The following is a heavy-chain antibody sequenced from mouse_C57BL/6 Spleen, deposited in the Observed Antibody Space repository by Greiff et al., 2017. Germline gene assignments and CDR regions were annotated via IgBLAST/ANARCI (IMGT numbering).Heavy chain of an antibody. Sequence: VQLQQSGPELVKPGASVKISCKASGYAFSSSWMNWVKQRPGKGLEWIGRIYPGDGDTNYNGKFKGKATLTADKSTSTAYMQLSSLTSVDSAVYFCARKSQIDYFDYWGQGTTLTVSS. CDR3: ARKSQIDYFDY. CDR2: IYPGDGDT. J-gene: IGHJ2*01. CDR1: GYAFSSSW. V-gene: IGHV1-82*01.